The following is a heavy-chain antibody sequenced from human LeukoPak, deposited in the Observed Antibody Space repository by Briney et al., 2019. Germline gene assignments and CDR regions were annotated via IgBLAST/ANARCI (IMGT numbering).Heavy chain of an antibody. CDR2: ISGSGGST. Sequence: GGSLRLSCAASGFTFSSYAMSWVRQAPGKGLEWVSAISGSGGSTYYADSVKGRFTISRDNSMNTLYLQMNSLRAEDTAVYYCAKRALMGSGSYYYFDYWGQGTLVTVSS. D-gene: IGHD3-10*01. V-gene: IGHV3-23*01. CDR3: AKRALMGSGSYYYFDY. J-gene: IGHJ4*02. CDR1: GFTFSSYA.